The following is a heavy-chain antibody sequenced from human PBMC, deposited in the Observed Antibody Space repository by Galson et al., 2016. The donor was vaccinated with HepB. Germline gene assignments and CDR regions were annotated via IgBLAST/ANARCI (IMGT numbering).Heavy chain of an antibody. CDR1: GGSIRSSDSY. D-gene: IGHD4-11*01. Sequence: SETLSLTCTVSGGSIRSSDSYWGWIRQPPGKGLESIGSMFYSGATYLNPSLKSRVTISVDTSENQFSLKLRSVTAADTAVYFCARLALNEHSNNWFAPWGQGTLVTVSS. CDR2: MFYSGAT. V-gene: IGHV4-39*07. CDR3: ARLALNEHSNNWFAP. J-gene: IGHJ5*02.